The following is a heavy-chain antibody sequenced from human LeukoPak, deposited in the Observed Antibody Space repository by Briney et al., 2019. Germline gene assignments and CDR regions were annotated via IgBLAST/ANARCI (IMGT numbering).Heavy chain of an antibody. CDR2: IKQDGSEK. J-gene: IGHJ4*02. CDR1: GFTFTNDF. Sequence: GGSLRLSCAASGFTFTNDFMTWVRQAPGKGLEWVANIKQDGSEKYYVDSVKGRFTISRDNAKNSLYLQMNSLRAEDTAVYYCARDWIPGGRGTLVTVSS. V-gene: IGHV3-7*01. CDR3: ARDWIP. D-gene: IGHD2-2*03.